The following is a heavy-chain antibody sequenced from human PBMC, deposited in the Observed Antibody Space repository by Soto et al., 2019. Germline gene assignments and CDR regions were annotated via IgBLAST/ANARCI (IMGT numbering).Heavy chain of an antibody. CDR2: ISYDGSNK. Sequence: SGGSLRLSCAASGFTFSSYAMHWVRQAPGKGLEWVAVISYDGSNKYYADSVKGRFTISRDNSKNTLYLQMNSLRAEDTAVYYCARDLQDIVVVPAAIWVGCFDYWGQGTLVTVSS. CDR3: ARDLQDIVVVPAAIWVGCFDY. V-gene: IGHV3-30-3*01. CDR1: GFTFSSYA. J-gene: IGHJ4*02. D-gene: IGHD2-2*01.